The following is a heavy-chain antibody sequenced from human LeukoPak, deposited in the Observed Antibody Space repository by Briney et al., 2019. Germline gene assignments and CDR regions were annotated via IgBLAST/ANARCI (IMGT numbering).Heavy chain of an antibody. CDR1: GFTFSSYW. D-gene: IGHD3-3*01. CDR3: AHTVWSGNYFDY. J-gene: IGHJ4*02. CDR2: INSDGRST. Sequence: SGGSLRLSCAASGFTFSSYWMHWVRQVPGKGLVWVSRINSDGRSTDYADSVKGRFTISRDNTKNTLYLQMNSLRVEDTAVYYCAHTVWSGNYFDYWGQGTLVTVSS. V-gene: IGHV3-74*01.